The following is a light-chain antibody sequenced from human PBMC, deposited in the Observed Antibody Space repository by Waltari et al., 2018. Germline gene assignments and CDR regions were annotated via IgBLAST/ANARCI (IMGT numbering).Light chain of an antibody. J-gene: IGKJ1*01. CDR2: QVS. CDR3: MQGVRPWT. V-gene: IGKV2-30*01. Sequence: DLVVTPSPVPLAVTLGQSASISCTSSPTLLNTDGNVYLYWFHQRPGQSPRRLIYQVSKRDSGVPDRFRGSWSHTDFTLTSSRVEAEDVGVYFCMQGVRPWTFGQGTKVEIK. CDR1: PTLLNTDGNVY.